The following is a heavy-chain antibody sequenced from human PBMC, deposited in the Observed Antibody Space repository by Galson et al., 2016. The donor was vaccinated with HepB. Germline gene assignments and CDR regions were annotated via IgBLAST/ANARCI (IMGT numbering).Heavy chain of an antibody. D-gene: IGHD6-19*01. CDR1: GAPMTSGGFF. V-gene: IGHV4-31*03. CDR2: IHYGGTT. J-gene: IGHJ6*04. Sequence: TLSLTCTVSGAPMTSGGFFWTWIRQLPGKGLEWIGEIHYGGTTYYNPSLKGRVSMSLDMSQNQFYLTLTSVTAADTALYYCARDTPPPEAGENHYGVDVWGKGTMVTVSS. CDR3: ARDTPPPEAGENHYGVDV.